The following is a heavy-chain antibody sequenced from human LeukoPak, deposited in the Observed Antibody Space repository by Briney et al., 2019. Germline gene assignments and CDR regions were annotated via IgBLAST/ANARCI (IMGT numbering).Heavy chain of an antibody. V-gene: IGHV4-59*08. CDR2: LYYSGST. CDR1: GGSISTYY. CDR3: ARGLAHKFDY. J-gene: IGHJ4*02. Sequence: SETLSLTCTVSGGSISTYYWSWFRQPPGKGLEWIGYLYYSGSTNYNPSLKSRVTISLDTSKNQLSLKLSSVTAADTAVYYCARGLAHKFDYWGQGTLVTVSS. D-gene: IGHD6-19*01.